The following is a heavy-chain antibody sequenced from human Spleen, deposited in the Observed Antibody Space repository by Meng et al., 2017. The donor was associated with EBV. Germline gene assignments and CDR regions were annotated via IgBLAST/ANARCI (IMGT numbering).Heavy chain of an antibody. Sequence: VQLQEAAPGQGKPAVTLSLTVTVAGASISTSSWWSGVRQSPEKGLEWIGNIDHSGITNYHPSLNSRVTISADTSNNQFSLKMTSVTAADSALYYWAGGQGLPNYWGQGTLVTVSS. CDR1: GASISTSSW. V-gene: IGHV4-4*02. CDR2: IDHSGIT. CDR3: AGGQGLPNY. J-gene: IGHJ4*02. D-gene: IGHD4-11*01.